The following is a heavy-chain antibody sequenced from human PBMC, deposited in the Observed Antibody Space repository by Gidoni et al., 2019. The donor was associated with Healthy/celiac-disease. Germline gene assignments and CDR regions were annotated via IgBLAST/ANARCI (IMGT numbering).Heavy chain of an antibody. Sequence: EVQLVESGGGLVQPGRSLRLSCAASGFTFDDYAMHWVRQAPGTGLEWVSGISWNSGSIGYADSVKGRFTISRDNAKNSLYLQMNSLRAEDTALYYCAKDRGLQWLALDYWGQGTLVTVSS. CDR2: ISWNSGSI. J-gene: IGHJ4*02. V-gene: IGHV3-9*01. D-gene: IGHD6-19*01. CDR1: GFTFDDYA. CDR3: AKDRGLQWLALDY.